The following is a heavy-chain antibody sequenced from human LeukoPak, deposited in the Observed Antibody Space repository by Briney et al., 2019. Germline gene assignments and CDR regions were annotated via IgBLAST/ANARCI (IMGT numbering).Heavy chain of an antibody. Sequence: GGSQRLSCAASGFTFSSYSMNWVRQAPGKGLEWVSSISNSGSYIYYADSVKGRFTISRDNSKNTLYLQMNSLRAEDTAVYYCAKDRGMIVPNYYYGMDVWGQGTTVTVSS. CDR3: AKDRGMIVPNYYYGMDV. J-gene: IGHJ6*02. CDR2: ISNSGSYI. D-gene: IGHD3-22*01. V-gene: IGHV3-21*01. CDR1: GFTFSSYS.